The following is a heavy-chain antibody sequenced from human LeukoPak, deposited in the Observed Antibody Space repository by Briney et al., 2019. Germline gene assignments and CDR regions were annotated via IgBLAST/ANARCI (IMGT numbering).Heavy chain of an antibody. V-gene: IGHV5-51*01. CDR3: ARWSGYGDSFDY. Sequence: GASLKISCKGSGYIFPSYWIGWGRQLPGKGVEWMGIIYPGDSETRYSPSFQGQVTFSADKSISTAYLQWSSLKASDTAMYYCARWSGYGDSFDYWGQGTLVTVSS. D-gene: IGHD2-21*01. J-gene: IGHJ4*02. CDR2: IYPGDSET. CDR1: GYIFPSYW.